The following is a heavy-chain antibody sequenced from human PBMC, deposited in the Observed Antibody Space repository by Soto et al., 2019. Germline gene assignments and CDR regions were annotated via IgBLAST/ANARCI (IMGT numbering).Heavy chain of an antibody. CDR2: ISSSSSTI. CDR3: ARGDGRYSSSWYRYYYYGMDV. V-gene: IGHV3-48*02. Sequence: EVLLVESGGGLVQPGGSLRLSCAASGFTFSSYSMNWVRQAPGKGLEWVSYISSSSSTIYYADSVKGRFTISRDNAKNSLYLQMNSLRDEDTAVYYCARGDGRYSSSWYRYYYYGMDVWGQGTTVTVSS. J-gene: IGHJ6*02. CDR1: GFTFSSYS. D-gene: IGHD6-13*01.